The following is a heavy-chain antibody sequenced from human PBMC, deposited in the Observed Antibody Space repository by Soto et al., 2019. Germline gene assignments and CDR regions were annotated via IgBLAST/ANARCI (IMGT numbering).Heavy chain of an antibody. J-gene: IGHJ4*02. CDR2: IKSKTDGGTT. Sequence: EVQLVESGGGLVKPGGSLRLSCAASGFTFSNAWMSWVRQAPGKGLEWVGRIKSKTDGGTTDYAAPVKGRFTISRDDSNNPPFLQRRYIKTVNLVLYNCDTIMGCWSGGSCLYYFFYWGQGTLVTVSS. CDR1: GFTFSNAW. D-gene: IGHD2-15*01. CDR3: DTIMGCWSGGSCLYYFFY. V-gene: IGHV3-15*05.